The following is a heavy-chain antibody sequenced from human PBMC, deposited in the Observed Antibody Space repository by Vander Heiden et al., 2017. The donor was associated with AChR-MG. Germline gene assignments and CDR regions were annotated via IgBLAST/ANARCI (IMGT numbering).Heavy chain of an antibody. V-gene: IGHV4-59*01. D-gene: IGHD4-4*01. CDR1: GGSISSYY. Sequence: QVQLQESGPGLVKPSETLSLTCTVSGGSISSYYWSWIRQPPGKGLEWIGYIYYSGSTNYNPSLKSRVTISVDTSKNQFSLKLSSVTAADTAVYYCARGDYSNYVGYYYYYGMDVWGQGTTVTVSS. CDR2: IYYSGST. J-gene: IGHJ6*02. CDR3: ARGDYSNYVGYYYYYGMDV.